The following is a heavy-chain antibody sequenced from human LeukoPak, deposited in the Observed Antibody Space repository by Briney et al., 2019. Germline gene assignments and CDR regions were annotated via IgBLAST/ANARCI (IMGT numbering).Heavy chain of an antibody. V-gene: IGHV4-39*01. CDR3: ARRRGKLLRAYNWFDP. CDR1: GGSISSSSYY. Sequence: PSETLSLTCTVSGGSISSSSYYWGWIRQPPGKGLEWIGSIYYSGSTYYNPSLKSRVTISVDTSKNQFSLKLSSVTAADTAVYYCARRRGKLLRAYNWFDPWGQGTLVTVSS. J-gene: IGHJ5*02. CDR2: IYYSGST. D-gene: IGHD2-15*01.